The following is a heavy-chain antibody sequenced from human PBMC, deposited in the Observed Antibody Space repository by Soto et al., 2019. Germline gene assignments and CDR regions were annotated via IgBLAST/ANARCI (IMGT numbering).Heavy chain of an antibody. Sequence: SETLSLTCAVSGVPISTYYWSWIRQPPGKGLEWIGYNYHSGTTNYNPSLKSRVTISVDTSKNQFSLRLTSVTAADTAIYYCVREAYIGYGHAIEFWGQGALVTVS. D-gene: IGHD5-12*01. CDR3: VREAYIGYGHAIEF. CDR2: NYHSGTT. V-gene: IGHV4-59*01. CDR1: GVPISTYY. J-gene: IGHJ4*02.